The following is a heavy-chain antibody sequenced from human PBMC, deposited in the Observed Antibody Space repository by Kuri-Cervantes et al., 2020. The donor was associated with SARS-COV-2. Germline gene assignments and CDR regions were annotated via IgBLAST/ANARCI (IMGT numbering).Heavy chain of an antibody. CDR2: INPSGGST. J-gene: IGHJ4*02. D-gene: IGHD4-17*01. CDR3: TRRSPTTVTDY. CDR1: GYTFTSYY. V-gene: IGHV1-46*01. Sequence: ASVKVSCKASGYTFTSYYMHWVRQAPGQGLEWMGIINPSGGSTSYAQKFQGRVTMTRDTSTSTVYMELSSLRSDDTAVYYCTRRSPTTVTDYWGQGTLVTVSS.